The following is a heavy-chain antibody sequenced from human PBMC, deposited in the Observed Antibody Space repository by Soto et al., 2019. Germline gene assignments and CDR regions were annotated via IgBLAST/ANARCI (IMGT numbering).Heavy chain of an antibody. CDR3: ASQEPATNAAFDI. V-gene: IGHV4-34*01. D-gene: IGHD2-8*01. CDR2: INHSGST. J-gene: IGHJ3*02. Sequence: SETLSLTCAVYGGSFSGYYWSWIRQPPGKGLEWSGEINHSGSTNYNPSLKSRVTISVDTSKNQFSLKLSSVTAADTAVYYCASQEPATNAAFDIWGQGTMVTVSS. CDR1: GGSFSGYY.